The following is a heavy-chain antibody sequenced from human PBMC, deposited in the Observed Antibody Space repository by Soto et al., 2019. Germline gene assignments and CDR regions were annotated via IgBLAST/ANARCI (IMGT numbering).Heavy chain of an antibody. CDR2: ISGSGGST. V-gene: IGHV3-23*01. D-gene: IGHD6-13*01. Sequence: GSLRLSCAASGFTFSSYAMSWVRQAPGKGLEWVSAISGSGGSTYYADSVKGRFTISRDNSKNTLYLQMNSLRAEDTAVYYCAKVVAAADYYYYMDVWGKGTTVTVSS. CDR1: GFTFSSYA. J-gene: IGHJ6*03. CDR3: AKVVAAADYYYYMDV.